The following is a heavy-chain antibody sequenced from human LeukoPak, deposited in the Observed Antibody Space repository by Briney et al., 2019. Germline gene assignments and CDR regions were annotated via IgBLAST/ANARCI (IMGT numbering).Heavy chain of an antibody. CDR1: GFTFSSNA. D-gene: IGHD1-1*01. V-gene: IGHV3-23*01. CDR3: ATTKQARRYFDY. Sequence: GGSLRLSCAGSGFTFSSNALSWVRQAPGKGLEWVSAISTSGGNTYYADSVRGRFTISRDNSKNTLYLQMNTLGAEDTAVYYCATTKQARRYFDYWGQGTLVTVSS. J-gene: IGHJ4*02. CDR2: ISTSGGNT.